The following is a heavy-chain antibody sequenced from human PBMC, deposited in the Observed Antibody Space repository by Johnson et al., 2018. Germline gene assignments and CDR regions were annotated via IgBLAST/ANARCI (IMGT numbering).Heavy chain of an antibody. J-gene: IGHJ4*02. V-gene: IGHV1-69*01. D-gene: IGHD3-22*01. CDR1: GGTFSTYA. CDR2: IIPIFGTA. Sequence: VQLVESGAEVKKPGSSVKVSCKASGGTFSTYAITWVRQAPGQGLEWMGGIIPIFGTAHYAQKFQGTVTLSADESTRTAYMVLSSLRSEDTAVDYCATFDSSGYRVGYWGQGTLVTVPS. CDR3: ATFDSSGYRVGY.